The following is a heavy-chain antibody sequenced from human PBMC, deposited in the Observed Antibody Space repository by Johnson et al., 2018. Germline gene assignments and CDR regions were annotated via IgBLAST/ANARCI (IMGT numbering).Heavy chain of an antibody. CDR2: ISSSSSHI. V-gene: IGHV3-21*04. CDR1: GFTFSDYS. CDR3: ARSARNPATGTPSLGETRLNYYYYYGMGV. J-gene: IGHJ6*02. Sequence: VQLVQSGGGVVQPGGSLRLSCAASGFTFSDYSMNWVRQAPGKGLEWVSCISSSSSHIYYADSAKGRFTISRDNSKNTLYLQMNSLRAEDTAVYYCARSARNPATGTPSLGETRLNYYYYYGMGVWGQGTTVTVSS. D-gene: IGHD1-7*01.